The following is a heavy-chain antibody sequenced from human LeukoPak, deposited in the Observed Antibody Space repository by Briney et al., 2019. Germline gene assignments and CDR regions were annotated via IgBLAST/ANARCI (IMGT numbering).Heavy chain of an antibody. D-gene: IGHD1-26*01. V-gene: IGHV4-39*01. CDR2: IYYSGST. J-gene: IGHJ6*02. CDR1: GGSISSSSYY. Sequence: PSETLSLTCTVSGGSISSSSYYWGWIRQPPGKGLEWIGSIYYSGSTYYNPSLKSRVTISVDTSKNQFSLKLSSVTAADTAVYYCARGEWELLGGMDVWGQGTTVTVSS. CDR3: ARGEWELLGGMDV.